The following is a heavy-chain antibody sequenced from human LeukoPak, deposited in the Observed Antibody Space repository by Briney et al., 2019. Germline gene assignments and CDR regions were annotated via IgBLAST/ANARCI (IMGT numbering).Heavy chain of an antibody. V-gene: IGHV4-59*01. CDR1: GGSFSSYY. Sequence: PSETLSLTCTVSGGSFSSYYWSWIRQPPGKGLEWIGFIYDSGSTNCNPSLKSRVTISVDTSKNQFSLKLRSVTAADTAVYYCARTPGFSYGFGWFDSWGQGTLVTVSS. J-gene: IGHJ5*01. CDR2: IYDSGST. CDR3: ARTPGFSYGFGWFDS. D-gene: IGHD5-18*01.